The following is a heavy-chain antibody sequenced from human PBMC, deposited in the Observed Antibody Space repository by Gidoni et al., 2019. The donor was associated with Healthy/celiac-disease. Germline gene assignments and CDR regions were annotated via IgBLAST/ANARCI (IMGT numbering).Heavy chain of an antibody. CDR1: GGSISSSSYY. J-gene: IGHJ5*02. CDR3: ASQITIFGVVTPTWFDP. CDR2: LYYRGST. Sequence: QLQLQESGPGLVKPSETLSRTCTVSGGSISSSSYYWGWIRQPPGKGLEWIGSLYYRGSTYYNPSLKSRVTISVDTSKNQFSLKLSSVTAADTAVYYCASQITIFGVVTPTWFDPWGQGTLVTVSS. V-gene: IGHV4-39*01. D-gene: IGHD3-3*01.